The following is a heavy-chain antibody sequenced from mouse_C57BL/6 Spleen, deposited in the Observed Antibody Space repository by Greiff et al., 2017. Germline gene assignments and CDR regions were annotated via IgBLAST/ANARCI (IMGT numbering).Heavy chain of an antibody. J-gene: IGHJ1*03. Sequence: EVQLQQSGTVLARPGASVKMSCKTSGYTFTSYWMHWVKQRPGQGLEWIGAIYPGNSDTSYNQKFKGKAKLTAVTSASPAYMELSSLTNEDSAVYYCTTIYYDYDGYFDVWGTGTTVTVSS. CDR1: GYTFTSYW. CDR3: TTIYYDYDGYFDV. CDR2: IYPGNSDT. V-gene: IGHV1-5*01. D-gene: IGHD2-4*01.